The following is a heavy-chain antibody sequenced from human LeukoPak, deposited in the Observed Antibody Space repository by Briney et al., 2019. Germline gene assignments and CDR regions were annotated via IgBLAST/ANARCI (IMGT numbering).Heavy chain of an antibody. CDR3: ARDGRYCSSTSCYTGRPG. D-gene: IGHD2-2*02. V-gene: IGHV3-66*02. Sequence: GGSLRLSCAASGFTVSDNHMSWVRQAPGKGLEWVSIIYSDGRTYYADSVRGQFTISRDNSKDTLNLQMNSLRPEDTAVYYCARDGRYCSSTSCYTGRPGWGQGTLVTVSS. J-gene: IGHJ4*02. CDR2: IYSDGRT. CDR1: GFTVSDNH.